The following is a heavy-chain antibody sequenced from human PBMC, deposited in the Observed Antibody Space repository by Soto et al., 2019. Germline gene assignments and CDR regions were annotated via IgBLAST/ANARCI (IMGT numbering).Heavy chain of an antibody. D-gene: IGHD3-22*01. J-gene: IGHJ4*02. CDR2: IIPIFGTA. V-gene: IGHV1-69*06. CDR1: GGTFSSYA. CDR3: ATTYYYDSSGYYYPFDY. Sequence: ASVKVSCKASGGTFSSYAISWVRQAPGQGLEWMGGIIPIFGTANYAQKFQGRVTITADKSTSTAYMELSSLRSEDTAVYYCATTYYYDSSGYYYPFDYWGQGTLVTVSS.